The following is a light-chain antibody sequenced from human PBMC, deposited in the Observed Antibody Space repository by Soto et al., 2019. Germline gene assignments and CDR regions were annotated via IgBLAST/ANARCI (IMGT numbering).Light chain of an antibody. J-gene: IGLJ2*01. Sequence: QSVLTQPASVSGSPGQSITISCTGTSSDVGGYKYVSWYQQHPGKAPKLMICEVSNRPSGVSNRFSGSKSGNTASLTISGLQAEDEAVYYCSSYTGSSTYVVFGGGTKLTVL. CDR1: SSDVGGYKY. CDR3: SSYTGSSTYVV. CDR2: EVS. V-gene: IGLV2-14*01.